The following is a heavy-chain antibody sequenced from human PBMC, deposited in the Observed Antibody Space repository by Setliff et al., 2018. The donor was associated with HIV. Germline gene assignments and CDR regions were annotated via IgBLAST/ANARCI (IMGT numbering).Heavy chain of an antibody. Sequence: ASVKVSCKASGYTFTGYYMHWVRQAPGQGPEWLGRINPKSGGTRYAQKFQGRVSMTRDTAISTAYMELSRLRSDDSSVYYCARLPFITIFGVLNGDDGFDIWGQGTMVTVSS. CDR3: ARLPFITIFGVLNGDDGFDI. D-gene: IGHD3-3*01. CDR1: GYTFTGYY. V-gene: IGHV1-2*06. CDR2: INPKSGGT. J-gene: IGHJ3*02.